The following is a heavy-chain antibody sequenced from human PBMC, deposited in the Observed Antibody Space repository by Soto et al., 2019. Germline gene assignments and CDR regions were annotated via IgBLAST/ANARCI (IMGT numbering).Heavy chain of an antibody. CDR1: GGSMSSYY. D-gene: IGHD1-26*01. J-gene: IGHJ5*02. CDR2: IHYGGGT. V-gene: IGHV4-59*08. CDR3: ARVGSYGRMPFDP. Sequence: SETLSLTCTVSGGSMSSYYWTWIRQPPGKGLEWIGFIHYGGGTVYNPALRSRVTVTVETSKKQFSLNLSSVTAADTAVYFCARVGSYGRMPFDPWGRGTLVTVSS.